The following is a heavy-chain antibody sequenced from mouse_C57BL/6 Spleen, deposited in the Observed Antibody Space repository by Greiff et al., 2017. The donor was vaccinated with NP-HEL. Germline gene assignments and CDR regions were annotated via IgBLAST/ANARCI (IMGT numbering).Heavy chain of an antibody. D-gene: IGHD2-3*01. J-gene: IGHJ2*01. Sequence: DVQLVESGGGLVKPGGSLKLSCAASGFTFSSYAMSWVRQTPEKRLEWVATISDGGSYTYYPDNVKGRFTISRDNAKNNLYLQMSHLKSEDTAMYYCARESGYSYFDYWGQGTTLTVSS. CDR3: ARESGYSYFDY. V-gene: IGHV5-4*01. CDR1: GFTFSSYA. CDR2: ISDGGSYT.